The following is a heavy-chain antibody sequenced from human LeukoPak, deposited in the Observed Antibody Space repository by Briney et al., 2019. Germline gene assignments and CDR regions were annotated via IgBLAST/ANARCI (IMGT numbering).Heavy chain of an antibody. V-gene: IGHV4-31*03. CDR3: ARLPADSSAWYVDY. Sequence: SETLSLTCTVSGGSINSAGYFWSWLRQHPGKGLEYIGYIYYSGSTYYNPSLKRRVTLSIDTSTNQFSLELSSLTAADTAVYYCARLPADSSAWYVDYWGQGTLVTVSS. CDR1: GGSINSAGYF. D-gene: IGHD6-19*01. CDR2: IYYSGST. J-gene: IGHJ4*02.